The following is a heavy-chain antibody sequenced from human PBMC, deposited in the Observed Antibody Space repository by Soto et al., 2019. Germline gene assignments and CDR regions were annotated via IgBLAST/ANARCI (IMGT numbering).Heavy chain of an antibody. CDR2: IWYDGSNK. J-gene: IGHJ4*02. D-gene: IGHD3-10*01. CDR1: GFTFSSYA. Sequence: GGSLRLSCAASGFTFSSYAMSWVRQAPGKGLEWVAVIWYDGSNKYYADSVKGRFTISRDNSKNTLYLQMNSLRAEDTAVYYCAVDITMVRGVSNNFDYWGQGTLVTVSS. V-gene: IGHV3-33*08. CDR3: AVDITMVRGVSNNFDY.